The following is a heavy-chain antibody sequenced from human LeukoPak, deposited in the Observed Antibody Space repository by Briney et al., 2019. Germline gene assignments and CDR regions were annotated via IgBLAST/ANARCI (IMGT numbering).Heavy chain of an antibody. CDR3: AKGGVTSATYFDYYYSGMDV. Sequence: GGSLRLSCAASGFSFSSYVMSWVRQVPGKGLEWVSGVSGSGGTHYADSVKGRLTISRDNARNTLYLQMNSLRAEDTAVYYCAKGGVTSATYFDYYYSGMDVWGQGTTVTVSS. D-gene: IGHD2-21*02. V-gene: IGHV3-23*01. CDR1: GFSFSSYV. CDR2: VSGSGGT. J-gene: IGHJ6*02.